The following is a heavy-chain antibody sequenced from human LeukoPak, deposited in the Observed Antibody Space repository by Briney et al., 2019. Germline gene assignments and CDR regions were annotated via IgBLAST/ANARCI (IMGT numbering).Heavy chain of an antibody. Sequence: PSETLSLTCTVSGYSISSGYYWVWIRQPPGKGLEWIGSIYHSGSTNYNPSLKSRVTMSVDTSKNQFSLKLSSVTAADTAVYYCARDLGLKGDTEPWGQGTLVTVSS. CDR3: ARDLGLKGDTEP. CDR1: GYSISSGYY. D-gene: IGHD3/OR15-3a*01. CDR2: IYHSGST. V-gene: IGHV4-38-2*02. J-gene: IGHJ5*02.